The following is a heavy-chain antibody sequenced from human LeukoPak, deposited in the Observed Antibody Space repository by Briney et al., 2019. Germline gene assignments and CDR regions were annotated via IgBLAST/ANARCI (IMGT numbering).Heavy chain of an antibody. CDR1: GYTFTSYG. V-gene: IGHV1-18*04. Sequence: ASVKVSCKASGYTFTSYGINWVRQAPGQGLEWMGWISGHNGHTNYVQKMQGRVTMTTDTSTNTAYMELKNLTSDDTAVYYCARGPGIAVAGVFDYWGQGSLVTVSS. D-gene: IGHD6-19*01. CDR2: ISGHNGHT. CDR3: ARGPGIAVAGVFDY. J-gene: IGHJ4*02.